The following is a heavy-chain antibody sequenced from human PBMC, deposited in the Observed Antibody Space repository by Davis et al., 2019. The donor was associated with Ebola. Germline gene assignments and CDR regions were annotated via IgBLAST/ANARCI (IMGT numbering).Heavy chain of an antibody. Sequence: ASVKVSCKASGYTFTSYAMHWVRQAPGQRLEWMGWINAGNGNTKYSQKFQGRVTITRDTSASTAYMELSSLRSEDTAVYYCAREEITMIVVAQNWFDPWGQGTLVTVSS. CDR1: GYTFTSYA. CDR3: AREEITMIVVAQNWFDP. D-gene: IGHD3-22*01. CDR2: INAGNGNT. V-gene: IGHV1-3*01. J-gene: IGHJ5*02.